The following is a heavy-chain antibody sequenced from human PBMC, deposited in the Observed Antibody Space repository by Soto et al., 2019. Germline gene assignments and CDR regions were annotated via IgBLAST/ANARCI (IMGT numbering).Heavy chain of an antibody. Sequence: PGGSLRLSCAASGFTITSSAMSWVRQAPGKGLEWVSTTGISGRTTYYADSVKGRFTVSRGDSKNTLDLQMSSLRAEDTAVYYCATVHNTSRSFDYWGQGTPVTVSS. D-gene: IGHD1-20*01. CDR2: TGISGRTT. V-gene: IGHV3-23*01. CDR3: ATVHNTSRSFDY. CDR1: GFTITSSA. J-gene: IGHJ4*02.